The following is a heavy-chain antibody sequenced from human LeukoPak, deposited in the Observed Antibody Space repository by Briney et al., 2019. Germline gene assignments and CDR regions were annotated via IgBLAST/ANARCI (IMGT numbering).Heavy chain of an antibody. CDR2: FDPEDGET. Sequence: GASVKVSCKVSGYTLTELSMHWVRQAPGKGLEWMGGFDPEDGETIYAQKFQGRVTISADESTSTAYMELSSLRSEDTAVYYCARDLTMVRGARYRPYNWFDPWGQGTLVTVSP. CDR3: ARDLTMVRGARYRPYNWFDP. J-gene: IGHJ5*02. CDR1: GYTLTELS. V-gene: IGHV1-24*01. D-gene: IGHD3-10*01.